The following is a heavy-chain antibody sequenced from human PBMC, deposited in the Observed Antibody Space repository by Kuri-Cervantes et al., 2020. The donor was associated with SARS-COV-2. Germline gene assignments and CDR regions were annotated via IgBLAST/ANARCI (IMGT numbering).Heavy chain of an antibody. CDR2: IYPGDSDT. CDR1: GYSFTSYW. V-gene: IGHV5-51*01. J-gene: IGHJ3*02. Sequence: GGSLRLSCKGSGYSFTSYWIGWVRQMPGKGLEWMGIIYPGDSDTRYSPSFQGQVTISVDKSISTAYLQWSSLKASDTAMYYCARRTRYCSSTSCDTGAFDIWGQGTMVTVSS. D-gene: IGHD2-2*02. CDR3: ARRTRYCSSTSCDTGAFDI.